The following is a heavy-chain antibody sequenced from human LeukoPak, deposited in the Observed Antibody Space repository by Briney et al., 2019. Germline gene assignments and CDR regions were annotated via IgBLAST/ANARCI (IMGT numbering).Heavy chain of an antibody. D-gene: IGHD4-17*01. CDR2: ISSSSSYI. CDR3: AKDLPGGDYVLGAFDI. CDR1: GFTFSSYS. Sequence: GGSLRLSCAASGFTFSSYSMNWVRQAPGKGLEWVSSISSSSSYIYYADSVKGRFTISRDNAKNSLYLQMNSLRAEDTAVYYCAKDLPGGDYVLGAFDIWGQGTMVTVSS. V-gene: IGHV3-21*04. J-gene: IGHJ3*02.